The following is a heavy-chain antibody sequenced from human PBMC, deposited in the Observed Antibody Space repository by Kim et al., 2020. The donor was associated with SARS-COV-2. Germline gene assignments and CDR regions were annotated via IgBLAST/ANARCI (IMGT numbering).Heavy chain of an antibody. J-gene: IGHJ3*02. CDR3: ATPHGGFGELSTDAFDI. D-gene: IGHD3-10*01. CDR2: IYPGYSDT. CDR1: GYSFTSYW. V-gene: IGHV5-51*01. Sequence: GESLKISCKGSGYSFTSYWIGWVRQMPGKGLEWMGIIYPGYSDTRYSPSFQGQVTISADKSISTAYLQWSSLKASDTAMYYCATPHGGFGELSTDAFDIWGQGTMVTVSS.